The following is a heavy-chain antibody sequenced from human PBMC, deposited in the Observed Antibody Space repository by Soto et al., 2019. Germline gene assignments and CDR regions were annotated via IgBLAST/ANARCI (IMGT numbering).Heavy chain of an antibody. D-gene: IGHD2-15*01. Sequence: PSETLSLTCTVSGESIGSSEYYWGWIRQPPGKGLEWIASIYYSGSSFYNPSLKSRATVSVDTSKNQFSLKLSSVTAADTAVYYCASHTPAISISDHWGQGTLVTVSS. J-gene: IGHJ4*02. CDR3: ASHTPAISISDH. CDR2: IYYSGSS. V-gene: IGHV4-39*01. CDR1: GESIGSSEYY.